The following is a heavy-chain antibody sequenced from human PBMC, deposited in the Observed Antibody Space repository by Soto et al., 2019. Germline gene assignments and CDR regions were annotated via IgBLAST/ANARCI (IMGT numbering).Heavy chain of an antibody. CDR1: GFTFSSYA. D-gene: IGHD6-19*01. CDR2: ISGSGGST. Sequence: EVQLLESGGGLVQPGGSLRLSCAASGFTFSSYAMSWVRQAPGKGPEWVSGISGSGGSTYYADSVKGRFTISRDNSKNTLYLQMNSLRAEDTAVYYCAKHDSSGWYVFDYWGQGTLVTVSS. J-gene: IGHJ4*02. CDR3: AKHDSSGWYVFDY. V-gene: IGHV3-23*01.